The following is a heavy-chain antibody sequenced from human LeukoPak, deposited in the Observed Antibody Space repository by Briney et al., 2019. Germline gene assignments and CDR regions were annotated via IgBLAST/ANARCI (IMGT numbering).Heavy chain of an antibody. CDR2: VYYSGST. CDR1: GGSIGSSIYY. Sequence: PSETLSLTCTVSGGSIGSSIYYWSWIRQPPEKGLEWIGYVYYSGSTNYNPSLNSRVTTSVDTSKNQFSLKLSSVTAADTAVYYCARGGYDYVWGSAFDYWGQGMLVTVSS. CDR3: ARGGYDYVWGSAFDY. J-gene: IGHJ4*02. V-gene: IGHV4-61*01. D-gene: IGHD3-16*01.